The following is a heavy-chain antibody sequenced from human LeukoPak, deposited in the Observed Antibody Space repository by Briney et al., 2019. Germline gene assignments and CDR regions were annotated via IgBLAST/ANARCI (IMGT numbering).Heavy chain of an antibody. CDR3: ARGTHLHYYYYMDA. D-gene: IGHD2-15*01. V-gene: IGHV4-4*07. J-gene: IGHJ6*03. CDR2: IYTSGST. Sequence: PSETLSLTCTVSGGSISSYYWSWIRQPAGKGLEWIGRIYTSGSTNYNPSLKSRVTMSVDTSKNQFSLKLSSVTAADTAVYYCARGTHLHYYYYMDAWGKGTTVTVSS. CDR1: GGSISSYY.